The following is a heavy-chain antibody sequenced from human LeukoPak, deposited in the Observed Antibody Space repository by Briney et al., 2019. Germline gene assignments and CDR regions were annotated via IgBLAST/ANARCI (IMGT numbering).Heavy chain of an antibody. D-gene: IGHD6-13*01. CDR2: ISSSSSYI. V-gene: IGHV3-21*01. J-gene: IGHJ4*02. CDR1: RFTFNKND. CDR3: AKDRIAAAGTVDY. Sequence: GGSLRLSCAVSRFTFNKNDMNWVRQAPGKGLEWVSSISSSSSYIYYADSVKGRFTISRDNAKNSLYLQMNSLRAEDTAVYYCAKDRIAAAGTVDYWGQGTLVTVSS.